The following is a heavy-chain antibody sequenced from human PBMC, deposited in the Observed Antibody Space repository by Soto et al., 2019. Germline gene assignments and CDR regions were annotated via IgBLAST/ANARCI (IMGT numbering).Heavy chain of an antibody. D-gene: IGHD3-10*01. CDR3: ARFRRVLVGSSGYYYGMEV. CDR1: RGTSSSYA. CDR2: IIPIFGTV. J-gene: IGHJ6*02. V-gene: IGHV1-69*06. Sequence: SVKVSCKASRGTSSSYAISGVRQPPGQGLEWMAVIIPIFGTVNYAQKFQGRLTITADKSTSTPYMELSSLRPEDAAEYYCARFRRVLVGSSGYYYGMEVLGQVNTGPICS.